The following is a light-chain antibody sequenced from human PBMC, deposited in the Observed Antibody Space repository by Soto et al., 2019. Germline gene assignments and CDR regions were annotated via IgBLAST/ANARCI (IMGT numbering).Light chain of an antibody. Sequence: EIVMTQSPATLSVSPGETATLSCRASQSVRSNLAWYQQKPGQAPKLLIFAASTRATVIPARFSGSGSGTEFTLTISSLQSEDFAVYYCQQYPHWPSFGPGTTVALK. CDR2: AAS. J-gene: IGKJ3*01. CDR1: QSVRSN. V-gene: IGKV3-15*01. CDR3: QQYPHWPS.